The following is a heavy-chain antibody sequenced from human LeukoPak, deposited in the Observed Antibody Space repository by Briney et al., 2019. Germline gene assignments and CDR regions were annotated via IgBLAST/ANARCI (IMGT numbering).Heavy chain of an antibody. J-gene: IGHJ4*02. CDR3: ARALVSTAPFDY. D-gene: IGHD5/OR15-5a*01. CDR1: GFTFSNYA. V-gene: IGHV3-21*06. CDR2: ITSSSSYI. Sequence: GGSLRLSCAASGFTFSNYAMHWVRQAPGKGLEWVSSITSSSSYIYYADSLKGRFTISRDNAKNSLFLQMNSLRAEDTAVYYCARALVSTAPFDYWGQGTLVTVSS.